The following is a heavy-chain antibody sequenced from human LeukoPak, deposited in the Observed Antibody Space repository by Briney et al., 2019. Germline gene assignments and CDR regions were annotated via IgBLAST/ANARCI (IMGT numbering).Heavy chain of an antibody. V-gene: IGHV4-39*07. CDR1: GGSIRSSYYY. Sequence: SETLSLTCTVSGGSIRSSYYYWGWIRQPPGKGLEWIGSIYDSGSTYYNPSLKSRVTISVDTSKNQFSLKLSSVTAADTAVYYCARDVSGGDLSPWGQGTLVTVSS. J-gene: IGHJ5*02. D-gene: IGHD2-21*02. CDR3: ARDVSGGDLSP. CDR2: IYDSGST.